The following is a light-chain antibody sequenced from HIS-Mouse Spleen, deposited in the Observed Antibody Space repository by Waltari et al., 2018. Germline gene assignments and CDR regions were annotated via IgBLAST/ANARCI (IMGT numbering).Light chain of an antibody. CDR2: RNN. V-gene: IGLV1-47*01. CDR1: SPNIGSNY. Sequence: QSVLTQPPSASGTPGQRVTIPCSGSSPNIGSNYVYWYQQLPGTAPKLLIYRNNQRPSGVPDRFSGSKSGTSASLAISGLRSEDEADYYCAAWDDSLSVLYVFGTGTKVTVL. J-gene: IGLJ1*01. CDR3: AAWDDSLSVLYV.